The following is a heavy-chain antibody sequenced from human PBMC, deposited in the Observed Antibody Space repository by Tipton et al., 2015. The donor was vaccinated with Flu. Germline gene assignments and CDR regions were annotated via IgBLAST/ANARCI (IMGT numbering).Heavy chain of an antibody. CDR1: GFTLSSYA. V-gene: IGHV3-23*01. J-gene: IGHJ4*02. CDR3: AKDMRPTSSWYGGSDS. Sequence: SLRLSCAASGFTLSSYAMIWVRQAPGRTLEWVSAISGSGTTTFYTDSVTGRFTISRDVSKNTLYLQMNNVRADDTAVYYCAKDMRPTSSWYGGSDSWGQGTLVTAPS. CDR2: ISGSGTTT. D-gene: IGHD6-13*01.